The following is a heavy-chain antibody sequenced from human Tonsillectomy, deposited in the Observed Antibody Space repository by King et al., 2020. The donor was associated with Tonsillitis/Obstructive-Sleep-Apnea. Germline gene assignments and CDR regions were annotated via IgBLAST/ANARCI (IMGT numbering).Heavy chain of an antibody. CDR3: ASGWYIVVDPFTNWFDP. Sequence: VQLQQWGARLLKPSETLSLTCAVYGGSFSGYYWSWIRQPPGKGLEWIGEINHSGSTNYNSSLKSRATILADTSKNQFSMKLSSVTAADPAVYYCASGWYIVVDPFTNWFDPWGQGTLVTVSS. CDR2: INHSGST. V-gene: IGHV4-34*01. J-gene: IGHJ5*02. D-gene: IGHD2-2*01. CDR1: GGSFSGYY.